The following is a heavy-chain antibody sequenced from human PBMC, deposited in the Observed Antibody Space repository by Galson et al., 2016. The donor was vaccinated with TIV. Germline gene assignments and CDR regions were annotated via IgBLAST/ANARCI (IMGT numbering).Heavy chain of an antibody. CDR3: ARSPHSAYGTFSDY. V-gene: IGHV1-69*04. CDR1: GGTFSSYA. D-gene: IGHD5-12*01. J-gene: IGHJ4*02. Sequence: SVKVSCKASGGTFSSYALSWVRQAPGQGLEWMGRIIPILGMTNYAQRFQGRVTITADRSATIAYMELNSLRSEDTAVYYCARSPHSAYGTFSDYWGQGTLVTVSS. CDR2: IIPILGMT.